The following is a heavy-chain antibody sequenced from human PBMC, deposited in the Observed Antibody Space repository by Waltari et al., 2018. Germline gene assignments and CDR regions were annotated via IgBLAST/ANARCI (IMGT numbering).Heavy chain of an antibody. CDR2: INHSGST. V-gene: IGHV4-34*01. J-gene: IGHJ6*03. CDR1: GGSFSTYY. CDR3: ARSMARWKRDYYYYMDV. D-gene: IGHD1-1*01. Sequence: QVQLQQWGAGLLKPSETLSLTCAVYGGSFSTYYWSWIRQPPGKGLEWIGEINHSGSTNSNPSLKSRVTISIDPSKNQFSLRLRSVTAADTAVYYCARSMARWKRDYYYYMDVWGKGTTVTVSS.